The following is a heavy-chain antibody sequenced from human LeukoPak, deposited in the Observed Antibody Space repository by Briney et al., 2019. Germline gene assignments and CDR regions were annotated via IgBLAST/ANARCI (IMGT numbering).Heavy chain of an antibody. V-gene: IGHV3-7*01. CDR2: IKQDGGQI. Sequence: HPGGSLRLSCAASEFTFSSYWMSWVRQAPGKGLEWVANIKQDGGQIYYLESVKGRFTASRDNAKNSLYLQMNSLRAEDTAVNYCARLGARQMLEYWGQGTLVTVSS. J-gene: IGHJ4*02. CDR1: EFTFSSYW. D-gene: IGHD4-17*01. CDR3: ARLGARQMLEY.